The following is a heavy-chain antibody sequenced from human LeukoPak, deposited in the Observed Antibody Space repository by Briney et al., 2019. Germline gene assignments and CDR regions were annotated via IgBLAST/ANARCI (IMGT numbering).Heavy chain of an antibody. Sequence: GGSLRLSCAASGFTFSDYYMSWIRQAPGKGLEWVSYISSSGSTIYYADSVKGRFTISRDNAKNSLYLQMNSLRAEDTAVYYCAKDQLRGVLDYWGQGTLVTVSS. J-gene: IGHJ4*02. CDR1: GFTFSDYY. V-gene: IGHV3-11*04. CDR2: ISSSGSTI. CDR3: AKDQLRGVLDY. D-gene: IGHD3-10*01.